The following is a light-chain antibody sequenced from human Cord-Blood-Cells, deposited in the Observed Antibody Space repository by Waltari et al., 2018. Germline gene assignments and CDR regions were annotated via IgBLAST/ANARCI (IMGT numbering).Light chain of an antibody. CDR3: LLYYGGASWV. J-gene: IGLJ3*02. CDR2: RTS. Sequence: QTVVTQEPSLTVSPGGTVTLTCASSTGAVTSGYYPNWFQQKPGQAPRALIYRTSNKNSWTPALFSGSLLGGKAALTLSGVQPEDEAEYYCLLYYGGASWVFGGGTKLTVL. CDR1: TGAVTSGYY. V-gene: IGLV7-43*01.